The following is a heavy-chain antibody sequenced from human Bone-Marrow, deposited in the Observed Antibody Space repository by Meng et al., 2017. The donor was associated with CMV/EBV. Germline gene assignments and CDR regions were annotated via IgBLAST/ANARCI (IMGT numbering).Heavy chain of an antibody. CDR2: TYYRSKWYN. J-gene: IGHJ4*02. CDR1: GDRVASNSAA. V-gene: IGHV6-1*01. Sequence: GDRVASNSAAWNWIRQSPSRGLEWLGRTYYRSKWYNDYAVSVKSRITINPDTSKNQFSLQLNSVTPEDTAVYYCAREVRDWNDVFDYWGQGTLVTVSS. D-gene: IGHD1-1*01. CDR3: AREVRDWNDVFDY.